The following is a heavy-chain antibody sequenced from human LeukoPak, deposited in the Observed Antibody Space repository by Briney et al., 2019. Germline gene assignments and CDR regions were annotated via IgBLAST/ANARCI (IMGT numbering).Heavy chain of an antibody. CDR3: ARSPTYYDFWSGYKFIDY. D-gene: IGHD3-3*01. Sequence: GGSLRLSCATSGFIFSSYAMSWVRQAPGKGLEWVANIKHDGSEKYYVDSVKGRFTISRDNAKNALYLQMNSLRGEDTAVYYCARSPTYYDFWSGYKFIDYWGQGTLVTVSS. J-gene: IGHJ4*02. CDR2: IKHDGSEK. CDR1: GFIFSSYA. V-gene: IGHV3-7*01.